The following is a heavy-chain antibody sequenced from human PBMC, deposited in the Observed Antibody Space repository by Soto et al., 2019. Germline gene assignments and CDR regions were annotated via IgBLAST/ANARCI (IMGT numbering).Heavy chain of an antibody. V-gene: IGHV3-23*01. CDR3: AKEGRFDY. Sequence: PGGSLRLSCAASGFTFSSYAMSWVRQAPGKGLEWVSVSGSSGSTYYAESVKGRFTISRDNSKNTLYLQMNSLRAEDTAIYYCAKEGRFDYWGQGTMVTVSS. CDR2: SGSSGST. CDR1: GFTFSSYA. J-gene: IGHJ4*02.